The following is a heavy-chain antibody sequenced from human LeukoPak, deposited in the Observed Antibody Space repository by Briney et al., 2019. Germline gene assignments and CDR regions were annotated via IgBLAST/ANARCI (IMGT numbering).Heavy chain of an antibody. CDR2: IYRSGST. J-gene: IGHJ5*02. CDR1: GGSISSGGYS. D-gene: IGHD3-22*01. V-gene: IGHV4-30-2*01. CDR3: ARADYYDSSGYGTWFDP. Sequence: SQTLSLTCAVSGGSISSGGYSWSWIRQPPGKGLEWIGYIYRSGSTYYNPSLKSRVTISVDRSKNQFSLKLSSVTAADTAVYYCARADYYDSSGYGTWFDPWGQGTLVTVSS.